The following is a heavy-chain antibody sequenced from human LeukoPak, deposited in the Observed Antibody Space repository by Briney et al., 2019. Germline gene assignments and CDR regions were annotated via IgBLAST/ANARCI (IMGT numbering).Heavy chain of an antibody. J-gene: IGHJ4*02. CDR2: IIPIFGTA. D-gene: IGHD2-15*01. Sequence: GASVKVSCKASGGTFSSYAISWVRQAPGQGLEWMGGIIPIFGTANYAQKFQGRVTITADESTSTAYMELSSLGSEDTAVYYCARVPPPLGYCSGGSCYSKGMYYFDYWGQGTLVTVSS. V-gene: IGHV1-69*13. CDR3: ARVPPPLGYCSGGSCYSKGMYYFDY. CDR1: GGTFSSYA.